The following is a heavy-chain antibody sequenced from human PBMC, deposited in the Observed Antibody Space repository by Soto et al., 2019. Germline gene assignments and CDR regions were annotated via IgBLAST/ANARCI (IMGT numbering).Heavy chain of an antibody. Sequence: GGSLRLSCAASGFTFSSYSMNWFRQAPGKGLEWVSYISSSSSTIYYADSVKGRFTISRDNAKNSLYLQMNSLRAEDTAVYYCVRAPRLLGLHNWFDLWGKGTLVTVSS. D-gene: IGHD1-7*01. CDR1: GFTFSSYS. CDR3: VRAPRLLGLHNWFDL. V-gene: IGHV3-48*01. J-gene: IGHJ5*02. CDR2: ISSSSSTI.